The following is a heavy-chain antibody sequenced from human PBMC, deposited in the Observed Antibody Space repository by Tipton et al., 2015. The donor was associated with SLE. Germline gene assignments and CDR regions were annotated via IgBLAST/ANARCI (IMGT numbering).Heavy chain of an antibody. CDR1: GFTFSSYA. CDR2: ISTSGGST. V-gene: IGHV3-23*01. Sequence: GSLRLSCVASGFTFSSYAMSWVRQAPGKGLEWVSSISTSGGSTYYADSVKGRFTISRDNSKNTLYLQMNSLRAEDTALYYCAKDKTGSYSDYFDYWGQGALVTVSS. D-gene: IGHD1-26*01. CDR3: AKDKTGSYSDYFDY. J-gene: IGHJ4*02.